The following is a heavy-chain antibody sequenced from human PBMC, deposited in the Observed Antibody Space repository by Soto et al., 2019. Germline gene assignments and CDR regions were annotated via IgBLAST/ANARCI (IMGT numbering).Heavy chain of an antibody. J-gene: IGHJ6*02. V-gene: IGHV4-30-2*01. CDR2: IYHSGST. CDR3: ARDLHYYGMDV. Sequence: PSETLSLTCAVSGGSISSGGYSWSWIRQPPGKGLEWIGYIYHSGSTYYNPSLKSRVTISVDRSKNQFSLKLSSVTAADTAVYYCARDLHYYGMDVWGQGTTVTV. CDR1: GGSISSGGYS.